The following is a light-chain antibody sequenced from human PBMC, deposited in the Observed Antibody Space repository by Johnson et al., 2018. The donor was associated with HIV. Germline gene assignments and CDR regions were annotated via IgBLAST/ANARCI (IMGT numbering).Light chain of an antibody. CDR3: GTWDSSLILYV. V-gene: IGLV1-51*01. CDR2: DNN. CDR1: SSNIGNNY. Sequence: QSVLTQPPSVSAAPGQKVTISCSGSSSNIGNNYVSWYQQLPGTAPKLLIYDNNKRPSGIPDRFSGSKSGTSATLGITGPQTGDEADYYCGTWDSSLILYVFGPGTKVTVL. J-gene: IGLJ1*01.